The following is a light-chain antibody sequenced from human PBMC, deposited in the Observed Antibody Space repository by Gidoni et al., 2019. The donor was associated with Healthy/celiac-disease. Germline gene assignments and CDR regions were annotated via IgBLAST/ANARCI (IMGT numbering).Light chain of an antibody. V-gene: IGLV2-14*01. J-gene: IGLJ2*01. Sequence: SALTPPASVSGSPGQSITISCTGTSSDVGGYNYVSWYQQHPGKAPKLMIYDVSNRPSWVSNRFSGSKSGNTASLTISGLQAEDEADYYCSSYTSSSVVFGGGTKLTVL. CDR1: SSDVGGYNY. CDR2: DVS. CDR3: SSYTSSSVV.